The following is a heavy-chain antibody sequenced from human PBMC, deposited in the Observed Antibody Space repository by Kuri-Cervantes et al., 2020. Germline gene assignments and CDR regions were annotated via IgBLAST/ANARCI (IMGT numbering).Heavy chain of an antibody. V-gene: IGHV4-39*07. CDR3: ARGNSASAYYFDH. J-gene: IGHJ4*02. D-gene: IGHD1-26*01. CDR2: IYYSGST. Sequence: SETLSLTCTVSGGSISSSSYYWGWIRQPPGKGLEWIATIYYSGSTYYNLSLKSRVTISEDTSKNQFSLILSSVTAADTAVYYYARGNSASAYYFDHWGQGILVTVSS. CDR1: GGSISSSSYY.